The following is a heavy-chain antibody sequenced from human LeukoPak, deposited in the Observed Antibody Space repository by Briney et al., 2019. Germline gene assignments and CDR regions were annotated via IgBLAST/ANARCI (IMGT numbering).Heavy chain of an antibody. Sequence: ASVKVSCKASVYTFTSYDINWVRQAAGQGLEWMGWMNPNSGNRGYAQKFQGRVTITTNTSISTAYMELSSLRSEDTAVYYCARVIPWDGYNPYYFDYWGQGTLVTVPS. D-gene: IGHD5-24*01. CDR2: MNPNSGNR. CDR1: VYTFTSYD. J-gene: IGHJ4*02. V-gene: IGHV1-8*03. CDR3: ARVIPWDGYNPYYFDY.